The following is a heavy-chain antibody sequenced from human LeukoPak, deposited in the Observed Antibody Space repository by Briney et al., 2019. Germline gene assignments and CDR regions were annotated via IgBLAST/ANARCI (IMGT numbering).Heavy chain of an antibody. CDR1: GFTVRSYA. CDR2: ISSSGGST. V-gene: IGHV3-23*01. Sequence: GGSLRRSCAASGFTVRSYAMSWLREAPGKGVQWVSAISSSGGSTYYADSVKGRFTISRDNSKNTLYLQMNSLRAEDTAVYYCAKGVVRGLTDYWGQGTLVTVSS. J-gene: IGHJ4*02. D-gene: IGHD3-10*01. CDR3: AKGVVRGLTDY.